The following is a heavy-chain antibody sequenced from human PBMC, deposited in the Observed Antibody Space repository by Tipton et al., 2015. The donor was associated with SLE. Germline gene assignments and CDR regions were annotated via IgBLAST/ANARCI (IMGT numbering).Heavy chain of an antibody. CDR3: ARGDGYNFDY. V-gene: IGHV4-59*08. J-gene: IGHJ4*02. Sequence: TLSLTCTVSGGSISSHYWSWIRRPPGKGLEWIGYIYYSGSTNYNPSLKSRVTISVDTSKNQFSLKLSSVTAADTAVYYCARGDGYNFDYWGQGTLVTVSS. CDR2: IYYSGST. D-gene: IGHD5-24*01. CDR1: GGSISSHY.